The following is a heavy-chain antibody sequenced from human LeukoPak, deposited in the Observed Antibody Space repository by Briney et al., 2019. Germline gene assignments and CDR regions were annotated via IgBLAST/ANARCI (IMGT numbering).Heavy chain of an antibody. D-gene: IGHD3-3*01. Sequence: GGSLRLSCAASGFTFSSYAMHWVRQAPGKGLEWVAVISYDGSNKYYADSVKGRFTISRDNSKNTLYLQMNSLRAEDTAVYYCARGPSGEEWLLPNFDYWGQGTLVTVSS. J-gene: IGHJ4*02. CDR3: ARGPSGEEWLLPNFDY. CDR1: GFTFSSYA. V-gene: IGHV3-30*04. CDR2: ISYDGSNK.